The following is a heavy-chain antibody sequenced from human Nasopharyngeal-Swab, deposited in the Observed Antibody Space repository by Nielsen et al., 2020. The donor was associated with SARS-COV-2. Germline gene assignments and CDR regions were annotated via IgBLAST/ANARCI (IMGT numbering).Heavy chain of an antibody. CDR2: TRYDEYSK. D-gene: IGHD1-1*01. CDR3: AKVQNELSVSLPLDF. J-gene: IGHJ4*02. V-gene: IGHV3-30*02. Sequence: GGSLRLSCAASGFNFRKFAMHWVRQAPGKGLEWVAVTRYDEYSKYYAGSVEGRFTISRDNSRNTLYLQMNSLRTEDTAVYYCAKVQNELSVSLPLDFWGQGTLVTVSS. CDR1: GFNFRKFA.